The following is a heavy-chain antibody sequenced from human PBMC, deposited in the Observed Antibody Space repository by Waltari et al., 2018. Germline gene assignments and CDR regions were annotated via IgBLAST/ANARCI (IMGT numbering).Heavy chain of an antibody. V-gene: IGHV4-34*01. CDR1: GGSFSGYY. CDR2: INHSGRT. D-gene: IGHD6-13*01. Sequence: QVQLQQWGAGLLKPSETLSLTCAVYGGSFSGYYWSWIRQPPGKGLEWIGEINHSGRTNSNPPLKSRVTISVDTSKNQFSLTLSSVTAADTAVYYCARDPAGYSRSWYNWFDPWGQGTLVTVSS. CDR3: ARDPAGYSRSWYNWFDP. J-gene: IGHJ5*02.